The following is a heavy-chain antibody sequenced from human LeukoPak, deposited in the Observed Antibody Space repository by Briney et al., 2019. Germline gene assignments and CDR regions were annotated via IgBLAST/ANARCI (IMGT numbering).Heavy chain of an antibody. CDR3: ARDSSSWYYRPIDY. D-gene: IGHD6-13*01. CDR1: GYTFTSYG. J-gene: IGHJ4*02. Sequence: ASVKASCKASGYTFTSYGISWVRQAPGQGLEWMGWISAYNGNTNHAQKLQGRVTMTTDTSTSTAYMELRSLRSDDTAVYYCARDSSSWYYRPIDYWGQGTLVTVSS. V-gene: IGHV1-18*01. CDR2: ISAYNGNT.